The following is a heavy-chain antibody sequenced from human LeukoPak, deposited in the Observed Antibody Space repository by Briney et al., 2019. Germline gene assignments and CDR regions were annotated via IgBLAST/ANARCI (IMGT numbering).Heavy chain of an antibody. CDR2: IHFSGST. CDR3: ARVLDLSKRGLDAFDI. Sequence: SETLSLTCTVSDASISGYYWSWIRQPPGKGLEWIGSIHFSGSTNYNPSLRSRVTISVDTSKNQLSLKLSSVTAADTAVYYCARVLDLSKRGLDAFDIWGQGTMVTVSS. CDR1: DASISGYY. V-gene: IGHV4-59*01. D-gene: IGHD3-16*01. J-gene: IGHJ3*02.